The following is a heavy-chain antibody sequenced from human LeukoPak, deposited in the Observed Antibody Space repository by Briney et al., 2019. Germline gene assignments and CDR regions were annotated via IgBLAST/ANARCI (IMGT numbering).Heavy chain of an antibody. V-gene: IGHV3-30*18. D-gene: IGHD6-6*01. CDR2: ISYDGSNK. CDR1: GFTFSSYG. CDR3: AKDPSSSSKFGYFQH. J-gene: IGHJ1*01. Sequence: QPGGSLRLSCAASGFTFSSYGMHWVRQAPGKGLGWVAVISYDGSNKYYADSVKGRFTISRDNSKNTLYLQMNSLRAEDTAVYYCAKDPSSSSKFGYFQHWGQGTLVTVSS.